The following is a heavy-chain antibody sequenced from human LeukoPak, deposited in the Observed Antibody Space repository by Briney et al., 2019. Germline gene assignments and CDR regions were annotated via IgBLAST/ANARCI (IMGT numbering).Heavy chain of an antibody. CDR1: GGSISSGGYY. Sequence: ASETLSLTCTVSGGSISSGGYYWSWIRQPPGKGLEWIGYIYHSGSTYYNPSLKSRVTISVDRSKNQFSLKLSSVTAADTAVYYCARVRGGSGSTHYYYYYYMDVWGKGTTVTVSS. D-gene: IGHD3-10*01. V-gene: IGHV4-30-2*01. J-gene: IGHJ6*03. CDR2: IYHSGST. CDR3: ARVRGGSGSTHYYYYYYMDV.